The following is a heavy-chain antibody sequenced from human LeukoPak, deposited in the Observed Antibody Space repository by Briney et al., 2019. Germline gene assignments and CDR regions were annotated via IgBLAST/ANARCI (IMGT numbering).Heavy chain of an antibody. D-gene: IGHD3-22*01. CDR3: AKLSYVADSSGYYLLAFDI. CDR1: GFTFSSYG. CDR2: ISGSGGST. V-gene: IGHV3-23*01. Sequence: GGTLRLSCVASGFTFSSYGMSWVRQAPGKGLEWVSGISGSGGSTYYADSVKGRFTISRDNSKNTLYLQMNSLRAEDTAVYYCAKLSYVADSSGYYLLAFDIWGQGTMVTVSS. J-gene: IGHJ3*02.